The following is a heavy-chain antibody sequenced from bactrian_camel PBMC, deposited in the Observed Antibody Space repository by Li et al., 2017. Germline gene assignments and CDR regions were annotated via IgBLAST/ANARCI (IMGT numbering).Heavy chain of an antibody. J-gene: IGHJ4*01. CDR2: IEGGGRM. D-gene: IGHD1*01. CDR3: AVEGDGAYCVPGALVFGV. V-gene: IGHV3S53*01. Sequence: HVQLVESGGGSVQPGGSLKLSCTTSEATYSIHCMGWFRQAPGKEREGVAAIEGGGRMSYRDSVKGRFTISKDNAKNTLYLQMNSLKPEDTAMYYCAVEGDGAYCVPGALVFGVWDQGTQVTVS. CDR1: EATYSIHC.